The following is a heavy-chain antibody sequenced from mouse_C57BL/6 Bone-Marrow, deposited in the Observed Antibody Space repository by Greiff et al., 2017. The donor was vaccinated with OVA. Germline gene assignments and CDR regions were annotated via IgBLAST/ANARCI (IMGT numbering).Heavy chain of an antibody. Sequence: VQLQQSGPVLVKPGASVKMSCKASGYTFTDYYMNWVKQSHGKSLEWIGVINPYNGGTSYNQKFKGKATLTVDKSSSTAYMELNSLTSEDSAVYYCARRILRYAMDYWGQGTSVTVSS. CDR1: GYTFTDYY. V-gene: IGHV1-19*01. J-gene: IGHJ4*01. CDR3: ARRILRYAMDY. D-gene: IGHD1-1*01. CDR2: INPYNGGT.